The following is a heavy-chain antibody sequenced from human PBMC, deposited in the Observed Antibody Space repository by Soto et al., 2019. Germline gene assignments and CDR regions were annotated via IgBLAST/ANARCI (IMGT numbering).Heavy chain of an antibody. CDR2: ISGSGGST. CDR1: GFTFSSYA. D-gene: IGHD3-10*01. J-gene: IGHJ4*01. CDR3: AKRNGYFYGSGSYSPLYYFDY. V-gene: IGHV3-23*01. Sequence: EVQLLESGGGLVQPGGSLRLSCAASGFTFSSYAMSWVRKPAGKGLEWVSAISGSGGSTYYADSVKGRFTISRDNPKNTLYQQMNSLRAEDTAVYYWAKRNGYFYGSGSYSPLYYFDYWGHGTLVTVSS.